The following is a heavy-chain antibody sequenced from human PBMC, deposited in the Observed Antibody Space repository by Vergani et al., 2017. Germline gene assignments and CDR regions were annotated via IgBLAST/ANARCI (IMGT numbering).Heavy chain of an antibody. D-gene: IGHD2-2*01. Sequence: QVQLVQSGAEVKKPGASVKVSCKASGYTFTSYGISWVRQAPGQGLEWMGWISAYNGNTNYARKLQGRVTMTTDTSTSTAYMELRSLRSDDTAVYYCARDREKSYCSSTSCSGYGMDVWGQGTTVTVSS. CDR1: GYTFTSYG. V-gene: IGHV1-18*04. J-gene: IGHJ6*02. CDR3: ARDREKSYCSSTSCSGYGMDV. CDR2: ISAYNGNT.